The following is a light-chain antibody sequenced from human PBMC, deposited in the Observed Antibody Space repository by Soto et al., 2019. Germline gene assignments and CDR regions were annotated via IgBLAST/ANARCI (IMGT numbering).Light chain of an antibody. Sequence: AIQKTQSPSSLSASVGDRVTITCRASQGIRNDLGWYQQKPGKAPKLLIYAASTLQSGVPSRFSGSGSGTDFTLTIGSLQPEDFATYYCLQDYDYPLTFGGGTKVEIK. CDR1: QGIRND. CDR2: AAS. CDR3: LQDYDYPLT. J-gene: IGKJ4*01. V-gene: IGKV1-6*01.